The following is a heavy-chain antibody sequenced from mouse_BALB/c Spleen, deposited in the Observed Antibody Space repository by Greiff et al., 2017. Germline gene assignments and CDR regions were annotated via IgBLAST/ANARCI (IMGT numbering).Heavy chain of an antibody. Sequence: QVQLHQSGAELAKPGASVKMSCKASGYTFTSYWMHWVKQRPGQGLEWIGYINPSTGYTEYNQKFKDKATLTADKSSSTAYMQLSSLTSEDSAVYYCARNDGQGHYYAMDYWGQGTSVTVSS. V-gene: IGHV1-7*01. CDR2: INPSTGYT. CDR3: ARNDGQGHYYAMDY. CDR1: GYTFTSYW. J-gene: IGHJ4*01. D-gene: IGHD2-3*01.